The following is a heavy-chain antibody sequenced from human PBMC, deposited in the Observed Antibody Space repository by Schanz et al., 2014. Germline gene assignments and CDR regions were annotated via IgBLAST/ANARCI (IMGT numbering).Heavy chain of an antibody. V-gene: IGHV3-66*01. Sequence: VQLVESGGGVVQPGRSLRLSCAGSGFTVSINYMSWVRQAPGKGLEWVSVIYSGGSTYYADSVKGRFTISRDNSKNTLYLQMNSLRAEDTAVYYCARGYSSSMDVWGQGTTVTVSS. CDR2: IYSGGST. CDR1: GFTVSINY. CDR3: ARGYSSSMDV. D-gene: IGHD6-6*01. J-gene: IGHJ6*02.